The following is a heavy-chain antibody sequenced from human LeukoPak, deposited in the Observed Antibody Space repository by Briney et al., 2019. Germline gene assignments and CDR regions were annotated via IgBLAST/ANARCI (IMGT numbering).Heavy chain of an antibody. D-gene: IGHD6-13*01. Sequence: GGSLRLSCAASGFTFSNAWMSWVRQAPGKGLEWVGRIKSKTDGGTTDYAAPVKGRFTISRDDSKNTLYLQMNSLKTEDTAVYYCTTAPGCSSSWNDYWGQGTLVTVSS. CDR2: IKSKTDGGTT. CDR3: TTAPGCSSSWNDY. CDR1: GFTFSNAW. J-gene: IGHJ4*02. V-gene: IGHV3-15*01.